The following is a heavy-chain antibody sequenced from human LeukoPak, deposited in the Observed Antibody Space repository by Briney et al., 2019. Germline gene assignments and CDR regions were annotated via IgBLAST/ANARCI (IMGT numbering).Heavy chain of an antibody. V-gene: IGHV7-4-1*02. CDR1: GYTFTSYA. CDR3: GRDPKLGIRGYTYGYIDF. CDR2: INTYTGNP. J-gene: IGHJ4*02. Sequence: ASVKVSCKASGYTFTSYAMNWVRQAPGQGLEWMGWINTYTGNPTYAQGFTGRFVFSLDTSVNTAYLQITGLKADDTAVYYCGRDPKLGIRGYTYGYIDFWGQGTLVTVAS. D-gene: IGHD5-18*01.